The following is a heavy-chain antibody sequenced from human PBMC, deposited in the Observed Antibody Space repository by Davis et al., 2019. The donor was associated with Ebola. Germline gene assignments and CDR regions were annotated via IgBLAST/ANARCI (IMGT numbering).Heavy chain of an antibody. Sequence: AASVKVSCKASGYTFTNYDVHWVRQGTGQGLEWIGWMNPNSGNTGYGQKFQGRVAMTRNTSISTAYMELSSLTSEDTAVYYCARGRKVARMGSWFDSWDQGTLVTVSS. CDR1: GYTFTNYD. J-gene: IGHJ5*01. D-gene: IGHD5-12*01. CDR2: MNPNSGNT. CDR3: ARGRKVARMGSWFDS. V-gene: IGHV1-8*01.